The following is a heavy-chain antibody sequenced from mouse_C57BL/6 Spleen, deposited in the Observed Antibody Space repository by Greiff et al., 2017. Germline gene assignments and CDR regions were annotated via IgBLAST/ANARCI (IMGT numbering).Heavy chain of an antibody. CDR2: FYPGSGSI. D-gene: IGHD1-1*01. CDR3: ARHEEDYYGSSYGGFAY. V-gene: IGHV1-62-2*01. Sequence: QVHVKQSGAELVKPGASVKLSCKASGYTFTEYTIHWVKQRSGQGLEWIGWFYPGSGSIKYNEKFKDKATLTADKSSSTVYMELSRLTSEDSAVYFCARHEEDYYGSSYGGFAYWGQGTLVTVSA. CDR1: GYTFTEYT. J-gene: IGHJ3*01.